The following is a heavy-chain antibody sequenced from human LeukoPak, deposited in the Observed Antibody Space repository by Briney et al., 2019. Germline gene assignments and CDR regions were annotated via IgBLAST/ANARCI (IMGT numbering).Heavy chain of an antibody. CDR1: GFTFSSYA. CDR3: ARDFTIFGVAAQYFQH. CDR2: ISGSGGST. Sequence: GGSLRLSCAASGFTFSSYAMSWVRQAPGKGLEWVSAISGSGGSTYYADSVKGRFTISRDNAKNSLYLQMNSLRAEDTAVYYCARDFTIFGVAAQYFQHWGQGTLVTVSS. V-gene: IGHV3-23*01. D-gene: IGHD3-3*01. J-gene: IGHJ1*01.